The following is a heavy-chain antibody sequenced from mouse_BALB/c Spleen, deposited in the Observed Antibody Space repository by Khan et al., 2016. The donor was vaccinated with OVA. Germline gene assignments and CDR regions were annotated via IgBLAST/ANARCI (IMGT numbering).Heavy chain of an antibody. Sequence: EVKLVESGGGLVQPGGSRKLSCAASGFTFSDYGMAWVRQAPGKGPEWVAVISDLAYTFYYADTVTGRFTLSRENAKNTLYLEMSSLRSGDTAMYYCARGGGAAPFADWGQGTLVTVSA. CDR1: GFTFSDYG. V-gene: IGHV5-15*02. CDR3: ARGGGAAPFAD. CDR2: ISDLAYTF. J-gene: IGHJ3*01.